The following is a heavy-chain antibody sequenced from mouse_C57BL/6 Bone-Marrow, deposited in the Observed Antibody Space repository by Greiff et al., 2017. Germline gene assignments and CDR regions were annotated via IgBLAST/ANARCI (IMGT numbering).Heavy chain of an antibody. Sequence: EVQLVESGPGLVKPSQSLSLTCSVTGYSITSGYYWNWIRQFPGNKLEWMGYISYDGSNNYNPSLKNRISITRDTSKNQFFLTLNSVTTEYTATYYCARGGWLPRFAYWGQGTLVTVSA. V-gene: IGHV3-6*01. J-gene: IGHJ3*01. D-gene: IGHD2-3*01. CDR3: ARGGWLPRFAY. CDR2: ISYDGSN. CDR1: GYSITSGYY.